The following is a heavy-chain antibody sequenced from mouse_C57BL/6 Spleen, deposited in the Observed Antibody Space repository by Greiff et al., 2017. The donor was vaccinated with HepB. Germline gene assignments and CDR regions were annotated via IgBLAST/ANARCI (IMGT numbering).Heavy chain of an antibody. CDR2: INPNNGGT. CDR3: VRGKRSYRSILYAMDY. Sequence: VQLQQSGPELVKPGASVKIPCKASGYTFTDYNMDWVKQSHGKSLEWIGDINPNNGGTIYNQKFKGKATLTVDKSSSTAYMELRSLTSEDTAVYYCVRGKRSYRSILYAMDYWGEGTSDTVSS. CDR1: GYTFTDYN. J-gene: IGHJ4*01. V-gene: IGHV1-18*01. D-gene: IGHD1-1*01.